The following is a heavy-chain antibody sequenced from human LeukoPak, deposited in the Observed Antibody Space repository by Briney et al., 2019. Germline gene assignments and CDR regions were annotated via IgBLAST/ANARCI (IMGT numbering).Heavy chain of an antibody. CDR2: THHSGAT. CDR1: GVSITSNY. CDR3: ARSSGHSYGDFDY. J-gene: IGHJ4*02. D-gene: IGHD5-18*01. V-gene: IGHV4-59*01. Sequence: PSETLSLTCSVSGVSITSNYWSSIRQPPGKGLEWLGYTHHSGATSYNPSLKSRSTMSLDTSNNQFSLKLSSVTAADTAVYYCARSSGHSYGDFDYWGQGNLVTVSS.